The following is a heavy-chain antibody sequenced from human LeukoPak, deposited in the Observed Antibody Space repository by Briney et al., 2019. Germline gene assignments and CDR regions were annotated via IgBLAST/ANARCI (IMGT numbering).Heavy chain of an antibody. CDR1: GGSLSSSSYY. J-gene: IGHJ6*03. CDR2: IYYSGST. D-gene: IGHD6-13*01. CDR3: ARLAGGGSSSWYPFYYMDV. V-gene: IGHV4-39*01. Sequence: SGTLSLTCTVSGGSLSSSSYYWGWVRQPPGKGLEWIGSIYYSGSTYYNPSLKSRVTISVDTSKNQFSLKLSSVTAADTAVYYCARLAGGGSSSWYPFYYMDVWGKGTMVTVSS.